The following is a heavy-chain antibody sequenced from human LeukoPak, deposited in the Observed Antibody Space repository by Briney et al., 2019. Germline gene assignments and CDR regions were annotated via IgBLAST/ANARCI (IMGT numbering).Heavy chain of an antibody. Sequence: RASVKVSCKASGYTFTSYDINWVRQVTGQGLEWMGWMNPKSGNTGYAQKFQGRVTITRSTSISTAYMEVSSLRYEDTAVYYCARRAVDNSYYYYMDVWGKGTTVTVSS. V-gene: IGHV1-8*03. CDR1: GYTFTSYD. D-gene: IGHD6-19*01. CDR2: MNPKSGNT. CDR3: ARRAVDNSYYYYMDV. J-gene: IGHJ6*03.